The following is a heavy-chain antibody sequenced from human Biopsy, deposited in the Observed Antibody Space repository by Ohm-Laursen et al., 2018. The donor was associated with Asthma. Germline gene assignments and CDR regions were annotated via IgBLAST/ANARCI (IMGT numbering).Heavy chain of an antibody. CDR1: GGSISSNFYY. J-gene: IGHJ5*02. CDR2: INHSGST. V-gene: IGHV4-39*07. CDR3: ARAGQCSSTSCYNPGWFDP. Sequence: TLSLTCTVSGGSISSNFYYWGWIRQPPGKGLEWIGEINHSGSTNYNPSLKSRVTISVDTSKNQFSLKLSSVTAADTAVYYCARAGQCSSTSCYNPGWFDPWGQGTLVTVSS. D-gene: IGHD2-2*01.